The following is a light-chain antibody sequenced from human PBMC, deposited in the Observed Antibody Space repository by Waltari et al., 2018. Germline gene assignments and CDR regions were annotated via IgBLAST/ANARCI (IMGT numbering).Light chain of an antibody. Sequence: DVVLTQSALSLPVTLRLLPSMSCSSSQGPVHSDGNTYLNWFQQRPGRSPRRLHCQISRRESCVPDRFSGSGSGNDFTLKLSRVEAEDVGVYYCMQGSHWPRTFGQGTKLEI. CDR1: QGPVHSDGNTY. CDR3: MQGSHWPRT. CDR2: QIS. J-gene: IGKJ2*01. V-gene: IGKV2-30*02.